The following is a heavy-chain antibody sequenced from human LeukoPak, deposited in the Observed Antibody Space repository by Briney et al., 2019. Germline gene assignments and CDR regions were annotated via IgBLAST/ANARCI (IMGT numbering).Heavy chain of an antibody. V-gene: IGHV3-43*02. Sequence: GGSLRLSCAASGFTFDDYAMHWARQAPGKGLEWVSLISGDGGSTFYADSMKGRFTISRDNSKNSLFLQMNSLGTEDTALYYCAKDIENSSGWYEGVDYWGQGTLDTVSS. CDR3: AKDIENSSGWYEGVDY. D-gene: IGHD6-19*01. CDR1: GFTFDDYA. J-gene: IGHJ4*02. CDR2: ISGDGGST.